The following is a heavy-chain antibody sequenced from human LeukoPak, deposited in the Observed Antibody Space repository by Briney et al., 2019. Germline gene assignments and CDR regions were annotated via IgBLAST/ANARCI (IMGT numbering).Heavy chain of an antibody. V-gene: IGHV7-4-1*02. J-gene: IGHJ5*02. Sequence: GASVKVSCKASGYTFTSYAMNWVRQAPGQGLEWMGWINTNTGNPTYAQGFTGRFVFSLDTSVSTAYLQISSLKAEDTAVYYCARDRRVNPHPSNWFDPWGQGTLVTVSS. CDR2: INTNTGNP. CDR1: GYTFTSYA. CDR3: ARDRRVNPHPSNWFDP. D-gene: IGHD4-23*01.